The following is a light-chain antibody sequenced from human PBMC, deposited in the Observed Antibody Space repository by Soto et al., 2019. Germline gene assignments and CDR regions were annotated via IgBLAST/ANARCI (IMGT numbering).Light chain of an antibody. Sequence: DIQMTQSPSSLSASVGDRVTITCRASQGISNYLAWYQQKPGKVPKLLIYAASTLQSGVPSRFSGSGSGTDFTPTISSLKPQDWATYYCKQYNCDPFTFGPETQVPIK. V-gene: IGKV1-27*01. J-gene: IGKJ3*01. CDR2: AAS. CDR1: QGISNY. CDR3: KQYNCDPFT.